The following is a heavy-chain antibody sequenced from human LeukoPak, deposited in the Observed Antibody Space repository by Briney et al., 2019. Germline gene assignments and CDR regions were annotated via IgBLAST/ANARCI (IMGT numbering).Heavy chain of an antibody. D-gene: IGHD6-19*01. V-gene: IGHV5-51*01. CDR1: GYSFTIYS. CDR3: ARHVSGWSRFAP. CDR2: ISPGDSRT. J-gene: IGHJ5*02. Sequence: GESLKISCQASGYSFTIYSIGLVRQMPGKGLEWGGIISPGDSRTTYSPSFQGQVTISADKSISTAYLQWSSLKASDTAMYYCARHVSGWSRFAPWGQGTLVTVSS.